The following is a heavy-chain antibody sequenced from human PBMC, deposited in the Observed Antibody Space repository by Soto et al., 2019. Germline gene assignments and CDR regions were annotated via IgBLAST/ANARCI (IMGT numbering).Heavy chain of an antibody. CDR3: AKDFRGYFDY. Sequence: GGSLRLSCAASGFTFSSYGMHWVRQAPGKGLEWVAVIWYDGSNKYYADSVKGRFTISRDNSKNTLYLQMNSLRVEDTAVYYCAKDFRGYFDYWGQGTLVTVSS. D-gene: IGHD3-10*01. V-gene: IGHV3-33*06. J-gene: IGHJ4*02. CDR1: GFTFSSYG. CDR2: IWYDGSNK.